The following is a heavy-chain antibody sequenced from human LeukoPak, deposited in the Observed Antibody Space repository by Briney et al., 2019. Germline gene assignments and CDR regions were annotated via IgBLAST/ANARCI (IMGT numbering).Heavy chain of an antibody. CDR3: ARKATAATYFDY. Sequence: SETLSLTCTVSGGSISSYYWSWIRQPAGKGLEWIGRIYTSGITNYNPSLKSRVTMSVDTSKNQFSLKLTSVTAADTAEYFCARKATAATYFDYWGQGTLVTVSS. V-gene: IGHV4-4*07. CDR2: IYTSGIT. D-gene: IGHD2-15*01. J-gene: IGHJ4*02. CDR1: GGSISSYY.